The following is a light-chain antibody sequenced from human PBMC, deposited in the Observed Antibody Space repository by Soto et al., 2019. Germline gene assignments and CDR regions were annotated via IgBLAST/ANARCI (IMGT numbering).Light chain of an antibody. Sequence: DIQMTQSPSSVSASVGDRVTITCRASQDISSWLAWYQQKPGKAPKLLIYAASTLQSGVPSRFSGSASGTAFTLAIGNLQPEDVATYYCQQANTFPPTFGPGTKVQVK. J-gene: IGKJ1*01. CDR3: QQANTFPPT. V-gene: IGKV1-12*01. CDR1: QDISSW. CDR2: AAS.